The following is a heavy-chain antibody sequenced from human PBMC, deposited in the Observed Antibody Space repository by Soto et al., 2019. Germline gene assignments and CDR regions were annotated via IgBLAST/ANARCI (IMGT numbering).Heavy chain of an antibody. V-gene: IGHV3-30-3*01. J-gene: IGHJ5*02. CDR1: EFTFSSYA. D-gene: IGHD6-6*01. CDR2: ISYDGSNK. CDR3: ARDWGIAARLYQCNWFDP. Sequence: VHLLESGGGLVQPGGSLRLSCVAFEFTFSSYAMHWVRQAPGKGLEWVAVISYDGSNKYYADSVKGRFTISRDNSKNTLYLQMNSLRAEDTAVYYCARDWGIAARLYQCNWFDPWGQGTLVTVSS.